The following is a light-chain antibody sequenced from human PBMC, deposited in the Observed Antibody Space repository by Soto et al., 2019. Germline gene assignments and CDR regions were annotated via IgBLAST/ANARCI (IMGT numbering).Light chain of an antibody. CDR2: EVS. CDR3: SSYTSSSTYV. CDR1: SSDVGGYNY. Sequence: QSVLTQPASVSGSPGQSITISCTGTSSDVGGYNYVSWYQQHPGKAPKLLIYEVSDRPSGVSNRFSGSKSGNTASLPISGLQAEDAADYFCSSYTSSSTYVFGTGTKLTVL. V-gene: IGLV2-14*01. J-gene: IGLJ1*01.